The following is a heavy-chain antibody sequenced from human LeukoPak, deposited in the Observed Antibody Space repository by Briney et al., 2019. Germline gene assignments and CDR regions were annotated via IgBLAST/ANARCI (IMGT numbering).Heavy chain of an antibody. V-gene: IGHV4-34*01. CDR2: INHSGST. CDR3: ARGPIGDYLDY. Sequence: PSETLSLTCAVYGGSFSGYYWSWIRQPPGKGLEWIGEINHSGSTNYNPSLKSRVTISVDTSKNQFSPKLSSVTAADTAVYYCARGPIGDYLDYWGQGTLVTVSS. J-gene: IGHJ4*02. D-gene: IGHD2-15*01. CDR1: GGSFSGYY.